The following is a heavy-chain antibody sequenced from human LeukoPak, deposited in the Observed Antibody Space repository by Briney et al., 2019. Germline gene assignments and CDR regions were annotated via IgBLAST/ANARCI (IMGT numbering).Heavy chain of an antibody. CDR1: GYSISSGYY. Sequence: SETLSLTCTVSGYSISSGYYWGWIRQPPGKGLEWIGSIYHSGSTYYNPSLKSRVTISVDTSKNQFSLKLSSVTAADTAVYYCASLGWFGDYYYYYMDVWGKGTTVTISS. D-gene: IGHD3-10*01. V-gene: IGHV4-38-2*02. CDR3: ASLGWFGDYYYYYMDV. CDR2: IYHSGST. J-gene: IGHJ6*03.